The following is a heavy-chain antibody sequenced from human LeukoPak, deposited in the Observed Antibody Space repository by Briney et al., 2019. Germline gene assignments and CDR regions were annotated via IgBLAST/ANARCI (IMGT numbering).Heavy chain of an antibody. CDR3: ARGGGLDV. D-gene: IGHD3-16*01. CDR2: INHNGNAN. Sequence: PGGSLRLSCAASGFTFSSYWMNWARQAPGKGLEWVASINHNGNANYYVDSVKGRFTISRDNAKNSPYLQMSNLRAEDTAVYFCARGGGLDVWGQGATVTVSS. CDR1: GFTFSSYW. J-gene: IGHJ6*02. V-gene: IGHV3-7*03.